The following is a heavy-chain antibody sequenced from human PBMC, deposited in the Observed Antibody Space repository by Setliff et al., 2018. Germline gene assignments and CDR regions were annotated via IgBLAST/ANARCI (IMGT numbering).Heavy chain of an antibody. CDR2: IYIGGQT. V-gene: IGHV3-66*04. D-gene: IGHD1-1*01. J-gene: IGHJ6*02. Sequence: GGSLRLSCVGSEFTVNSNFMTWVRQAPGQGLEWLSVIYIGGQTFYADSVKGGFSISRDDSKNSLFLHMKSVRPDDTAMYYCARQTGLGGHNLKDDTFYGVDVWGQGIMVTVSS. CDR3: ARQTGLGGHNLKDDTFYGVDV. CDR1: EFTVNSNF.